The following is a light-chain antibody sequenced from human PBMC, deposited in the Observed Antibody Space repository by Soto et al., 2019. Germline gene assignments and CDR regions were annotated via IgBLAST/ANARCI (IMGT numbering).Light chain of an antibody. J-gene: IGKJ1*01. Sequence: EIMLTQSPGTLSLYPGERATLSCKASQSVSSNFLAWYQRKPGQAPRLLIYGASYRDTDIPYRFSGSGSGTDFTLTITRLEPEDFAVYYCQQYGTSPPTFGQGTKVEI. V-gene: IGKV3-20*01. CDR2: GAS. CDR3: QQYGTSPPT. CDR1: QSVSSNF.